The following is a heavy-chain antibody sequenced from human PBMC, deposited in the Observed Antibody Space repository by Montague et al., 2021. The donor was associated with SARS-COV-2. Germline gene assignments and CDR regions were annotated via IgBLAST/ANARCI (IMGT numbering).Heavy chain of an antibody. CDR3: ARVRAVPAAMRIFSLGRSYYGMDV. V-gene: IGHV4-34*01. CDR2: INHSGST. Sequence: SETLSLTCAVYGGSSSGYYWSWIRQPPGKGLEWIGGINHSGSTNYNPSLKSRVTISVDTSKNQFSLKLSSVTAADTAVYYCARVRAVPAAMRIFSLGRSYYGMDVWGQGTTVTVSS. D-gene: IGHD2-2*01. J-gene: IGHJ6*02. CDR1: GGSSSGYY.